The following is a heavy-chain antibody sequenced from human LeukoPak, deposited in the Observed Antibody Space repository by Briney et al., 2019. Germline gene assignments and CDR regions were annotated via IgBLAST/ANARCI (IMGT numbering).Heavy chain of an antibody. CDR3: AKGGGVFDCSSTSCYTSY. CDR1: GFTFSSYA. Sequence: GGSLRLSCAASGFTFSSYAMSWVRQAPGRGLERVSAISGSGGSTYYADSVKGRFTISRDNSKNTLYLQMNSLRAEDTAVYYCAKGGGVFDCSSTSCYTSYWGQGTLVTVSS. V-gene: IGHV3-23*01. CDR2: ISGSGGST. D-gene: IGHD2-2*02. J-gene: IGHJ4*02.